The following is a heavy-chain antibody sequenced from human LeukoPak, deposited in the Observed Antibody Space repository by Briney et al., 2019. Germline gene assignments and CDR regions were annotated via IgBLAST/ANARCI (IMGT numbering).Heavy chain of an antibody. D-gene: IGHD3-3*01. CDR1: GFTFSSYA. Sequence: GGSLRLSCAASGFTFSSYAMTWVRQAPGKGLEWVSAISGSGGSTYYADSVRGRFTISRDNSKNTLYLQMNSLRAEDTAVYYCARKKVSYYDFWSGYPNDAFDIWGQGTMVTVSS. CDR2: ISGSGGST. J-gene: IGHJ3*02. CDR3: ARKKVSYYDFWSGYPNDAFDI. V-gene: IGHV3-23*01.